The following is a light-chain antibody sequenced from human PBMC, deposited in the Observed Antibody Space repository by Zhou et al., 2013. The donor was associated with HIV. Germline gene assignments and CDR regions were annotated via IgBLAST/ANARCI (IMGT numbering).Light chain of an antibody. V-gene: IGKV2-24*01. J-gene: IGKJ1*01. CDR2: KIS. CDR1: QSLVHSDGNTY. CDR3: MQATHVPWT. Sequence: DIVMTQTPLSSLVTLGQPASISCRSSQSLVHSDGNTYLSWLHQRPGQPPRPLIYKISNRFSGVPDRFSGSGAGTDFTLKISRVEAEDVGIYYCMQATHVPWTFDQGTKVEIK.